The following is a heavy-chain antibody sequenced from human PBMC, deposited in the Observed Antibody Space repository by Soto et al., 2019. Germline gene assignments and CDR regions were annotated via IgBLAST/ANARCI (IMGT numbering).Heavy chain of an antibody. CDR3: ARDPNNSSSWWLDP. CDR1: GFTFSDYY. Sequence: QVQLVGSGGGLVKPGGTLRLSCTGSGFTFSDYYMTWIRQAPGKGLEWVSYISYGSSYTKYADSVKGRFTISRDNAKNSLFLQMNNLRTEDTAIYYCARDPNNSSSWWLDPWGRGALVTVSS. J-gene: IGHJ5*02. CDR2: ISYGSSYT. D-gene: IGHD3-22*01. V-gene: IGHV3-11*06.